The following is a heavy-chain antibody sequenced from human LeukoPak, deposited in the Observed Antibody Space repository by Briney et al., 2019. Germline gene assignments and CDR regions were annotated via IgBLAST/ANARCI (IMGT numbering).Heavy chain of an antibody. CDR2: INPNSGGT. D-gene: IGHD2-8*01. Sequence: ASVQCSCKAAGYTVTGYNTHWVRQAPGQGLEWMGWINPNSGGTNYAQKFQGRVTMTRDTSISTAYMELSRLRSDDTAVYYCARVVLYHFDYWGQGTLVTVSS. CDR1: GYTVTGYN. J-gene: IGHJ4*02. V-gene: IGHV1-2*02. CDR3: ARVVLYHFDY.